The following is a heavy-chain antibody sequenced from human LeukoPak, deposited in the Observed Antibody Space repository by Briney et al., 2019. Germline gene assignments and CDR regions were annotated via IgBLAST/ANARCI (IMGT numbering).Heavy chain of an antibody. CDR1: GGSISSDY. CDR3: ARGDTVATGLYDY. V-gene: IGHV4-4*07. Sequence: SETLSLTCSVSGGSISSDYWSWIRQPAGRGLEWIGRIFTTGSTNYNPSLKSRVTISLDKSKNQFSLRLSSVTAADTAVYYCARGDTVATGLYDYWGRGTLVSVSS. D-gene: IGHD5-12*01. J-gene: IGHJ4*02. CDR2: IFTTGST.